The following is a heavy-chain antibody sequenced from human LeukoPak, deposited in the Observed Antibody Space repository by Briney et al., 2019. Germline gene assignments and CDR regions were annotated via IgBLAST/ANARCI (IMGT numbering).Heavy chain of an antibody. V-gene: IGHV1-69*05. CDR1: GGTFSSYA. CDR2: IIPIFGTA. J-gene: IGHJ6*03. D-gene: IGHD6-13*01. CDR3: ARDEKGSSSWFTYYYYMDV. Sequence: GSSVKVSCKASGGTFSSYAISWVRQAPGQGLEWTGRIIPIFGTANYAQKFQGRVTITTDESTSTAYMELSSLRSEDTAVYYCARDEKGSSSWFTYYYYMDVWGKGTTVTVSS.